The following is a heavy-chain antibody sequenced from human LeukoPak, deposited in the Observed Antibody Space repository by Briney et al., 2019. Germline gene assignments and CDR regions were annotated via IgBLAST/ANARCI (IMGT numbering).Heavy chain of an antibody. CDR2: IRSNAYGGTP. Sequence: GGSLSLSCTASGFTFGDYAMSWVRQAPGKGLEWVGFIRSNAYGGTPEYAASVKGRFTISRDDSKSIAYLQMNSLKTEDTAVYYCTRDLTMVATSYFDCWGQGTLVTVSS. D-gene: IGHD5-12*01. CDR3: TRDLTMVATSYFDC. J-gene: IGHJ4*02. CDR1: GFTFGDYA. V-gene: IGHV3-49*04.